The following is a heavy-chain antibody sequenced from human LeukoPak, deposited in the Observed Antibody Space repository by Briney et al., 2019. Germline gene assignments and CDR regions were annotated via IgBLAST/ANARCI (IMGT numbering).Heavy chain of an antibody. Sequence: SETLSLTCTVSGGSISSYYWSCIRQPAGKGLEWIGRIYTSGSTNYNPSLKSRVTMSVDTSKNQFSLKLSSVTAADTAVYYCARDGDSSGYHDYWGQGTLVTVSS. V-gene: IGHV4-4*07. D-gene: IGHD3-22*01. CDR1: GGSISSYY. CDR3: ARDGDSSGYHDY. J-gene: IGHJ4*02. CDR2: IYTSGST.